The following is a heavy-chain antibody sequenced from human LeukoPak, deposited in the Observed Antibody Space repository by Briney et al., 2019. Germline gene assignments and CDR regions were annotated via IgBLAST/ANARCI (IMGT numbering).Heavy chain of an antibody. Sequence: GGSLRLSCAASGFTFSNAWMNWVSQAPGKGLEWVSSISYTGTYIYYADSVKGRFTISRDNAQNSLYLQMNSLRAEDTAIYYCVRDRGTYRPIDYWGQGTLVTVSS. CDR1: GFTFSNAW. CDR3: VRDRGTYRPIDY. V-gene: IGHV3-21*04. D-gene: IGHD1-26*01. CDR2: ISYTGTYI. J-gene: IGHJ4*02.